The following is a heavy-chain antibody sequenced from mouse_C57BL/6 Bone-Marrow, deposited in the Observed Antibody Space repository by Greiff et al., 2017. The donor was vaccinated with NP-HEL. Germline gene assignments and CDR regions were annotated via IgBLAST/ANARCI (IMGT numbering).Heavy chain of an antibody. CDR2: IRSKSNNYAT. V-gene: IGHV10-1*01. CDR1: GFSFNTYA. CDR3: VSGDDYGGSWFAY. D-gene: IGHD2-4*01. J-gene: IGHJ3*01. Sequence: EVQLVESGGGLVQPKGSLKLSCAASGFSFNTYAMNWVRQAPGKGLEWVARIRSKSNNYATYYADSVKDRFTISRDDSESMLYLQMNNLKTEDTAMYYCVSGDDYGGSWFAYWGQGTLVTVSA.